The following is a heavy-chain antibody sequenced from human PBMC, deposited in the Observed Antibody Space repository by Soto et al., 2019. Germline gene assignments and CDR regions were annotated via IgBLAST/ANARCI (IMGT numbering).Heavy chain of an antibody. J-gene: IGHJ4*02. CDR1: GGTFSSYA. Sequence: QVQLVQSGAEVKKPGSSVKVSCKASGGTFSSYAISWVRQAPGQGLEWMGGIIPIFGTANYAQKFQGRVTITADESTSTAYMELSSLRSEDMAVYYCAIPALYYYDSSGYFDYWGQGTLVTVSS. D-gene: IGHD3-22*01. CDR3: AIPALYYYDSSGYFDY. CDR2: IIPIFGTA. V-gene: IGHV1-69*01.